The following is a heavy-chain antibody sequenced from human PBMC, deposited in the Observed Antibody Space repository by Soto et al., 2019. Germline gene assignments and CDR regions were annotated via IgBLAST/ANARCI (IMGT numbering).Heavy chain of an antibody. J-gene: IGHJ6*02. CDR1: GYTFTGYY. V-gene: IGHV1-2*02. D-gene: IGHD5-12*01. CDR2: INPNSGDT. Sequence: GASVKVSCKASGYTFTGYYMHWVRQAPGQGLEWMGWINPNSGDTNYAQKFQGRVTMTRDTSISTAYMELSRLRSDDTAVYYCAREGVDIVATQSYYYYYGMDVWGQGTTVTVSS. CDR3: AREGVDIVATQSYYYYYGMDV.